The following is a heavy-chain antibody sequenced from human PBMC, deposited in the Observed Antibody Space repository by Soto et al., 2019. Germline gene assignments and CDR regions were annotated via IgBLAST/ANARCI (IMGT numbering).Heavy chain of an antibody. J-gene: IGHJ4*02. V-gene: IGHV4-61*01. CDR3: ARISYWVKDY. Sequence: LSLTCTVSGASLSSGSYYWSWIRQPPGKGLEWIGYFYYTGTTKYNPSLESRVTISADTSKNQFSLNLTSVTAADTAVYYCARISYWVKDYWGQGALVTVSS. D-gene: IGHD2-8*02. CDR2: FYYTGTT. CDR1: GASLSSGSYY.